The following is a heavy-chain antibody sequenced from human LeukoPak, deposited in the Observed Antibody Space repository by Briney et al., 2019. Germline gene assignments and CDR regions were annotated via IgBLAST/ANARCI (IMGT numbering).Heavy chain of an antibody. CDR2: IYHSGST. V-gene: IGHV4-30-2*01. Sequence: SQTLSLTCTVSGGSISSGGYYWSWIRQPPGKGLEWIGYIYHSGSTYYNPSLKSRVTISVDRSKNQFSLKLSSVTAADTAVYYCARDYNGYGPNWFDPWGQGTLVTVSS. CDR1: GGSISSGGYY. D-gene: IGHD3-10*01. J-gene: IGHJ5*02. CDR3: ARDYNGYGPNWFDP.